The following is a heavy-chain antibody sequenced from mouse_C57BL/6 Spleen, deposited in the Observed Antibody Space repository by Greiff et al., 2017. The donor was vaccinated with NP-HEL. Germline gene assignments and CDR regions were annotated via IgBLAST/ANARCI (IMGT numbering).Heavy chain of an antibody. J-gene: IGHJ1*03. CDR2: INPGSGGT. CDR3: ARRYGNYGHFDV. V-gene: IGHV1-54*01. Sequence: LVESGAELVRPGTSVKVSCKASGYAFTNYLIEWVKQRPGQGLEWIGVINPGSGGTNYNEKFKGKATLTADKSSSTAYMQLSSLTSEDSAVYFGARRYGNYGHFDVWGTGTTVTVSS. D-gene: IGHD2-10*02. CDR1: GYAFTNYL.